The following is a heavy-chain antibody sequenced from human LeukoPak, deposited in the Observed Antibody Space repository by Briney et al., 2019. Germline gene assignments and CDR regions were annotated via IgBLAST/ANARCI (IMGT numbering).Heavy chain of an antibody. CDR2: IYVGGST. CDR3: ARGSRSGTLTSAFDI. CDR1: GFTVSGNY. J-gene: IGHJ3*02. V-gene: IGHV3-53*01. D-gene: IGHD1-26*01. Sequence: GGSLRLSCAASGFTVSGNYMTWVRQAPGKGLELVSVIYVGGSTYYADSVKGRFTISRDNSKNTLYLQMNSLRVDDTAAYYCARGSRSGTLTSAFDIWGQGTMVTVSS.